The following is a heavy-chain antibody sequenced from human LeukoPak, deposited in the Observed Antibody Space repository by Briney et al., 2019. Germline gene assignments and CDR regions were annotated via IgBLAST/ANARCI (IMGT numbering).Heavy chain of an antibody. J-gene: IGHJ4*02. CDR2: INPNRGVI. Sequence: ASVKVSCKASGYTFTDYYIHWVRQAPGQGLEWMGWINPNRGVIKYAQKFQGRVTLTRDTSINTAYMDLSSLRSDDTALYYCARSPKPLVEVVGATRQFDYWGQGTLVTVSS. CDR1: GYTFTDYY. D-gene: IGHD2-15*01. V-gene: IGHV1-2*02. CDR3: ARSPKPLVEVVGATRQFDY.